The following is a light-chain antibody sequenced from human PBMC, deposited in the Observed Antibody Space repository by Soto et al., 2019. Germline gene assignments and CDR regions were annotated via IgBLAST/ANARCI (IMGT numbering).Light chain of an antibody. V-gene: IGLV2-14*03. CDR1: SSDVGGYEY. CDR3: NSFISSTTPLV. J-gene: IGLJ2*01. Sequence: QSALTQPASVSRSPGQSITISCTGTSSDVGGYEYVSWYQQHPGKAPKLIIYDVTNRPSGVSSRFSGSKSGNTASLTISGLQPEDEADYYCNSFISSTTPLVFGGGTKLTVL. CDR2: DVT.